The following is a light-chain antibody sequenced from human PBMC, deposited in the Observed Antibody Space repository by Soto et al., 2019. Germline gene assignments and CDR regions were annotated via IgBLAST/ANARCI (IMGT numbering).Light chain of an antibody. V-gene: IGKV3-11*01. CDR1: QYINTR. J-gene: IGKJ5*01. Sequence: EIVLTQSPATLSSFPGDRVTLSCRASQYINTRLAWYQHRPGQAPRLLIYDASNRATGIPARFSGSGSGTDFTLTLSSLEPEDFAVYYCQQRSNWPITFGQGTRLEIK. CDR2: DAS. CDR3: QQRSNWPIT.